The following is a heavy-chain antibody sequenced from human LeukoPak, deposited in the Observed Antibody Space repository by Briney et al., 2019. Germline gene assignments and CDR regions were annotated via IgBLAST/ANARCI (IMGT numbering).Heavy chain of an antibody. CDR1: GFTFDDYA. V-gene: IGHV3-43*02. D-gene: IGHD3-3*01. CDR3: AKGARRITIFGVVITPIDY. CDR2: ISGDGGST. J-gene: IGHJ4*02. Sequence: QPGGSLRLSCAASGFTFDDYAMHWVRQAPGKGLEWVSPISGDGGSTYYADSVKGRFTISRDNSKNSLYLQMNSLRTEDTALYYCAKGARRITIFGVVITPIDYWGQGTLVTVSS.